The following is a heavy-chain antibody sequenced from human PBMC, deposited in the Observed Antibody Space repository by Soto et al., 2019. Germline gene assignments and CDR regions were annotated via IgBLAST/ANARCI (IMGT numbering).Heavy chain of an antibody. CDR3: ASASPSLGELSLFDPFDY. CDR1: GFTFSSYA. Sequence: GGSLRLSCAASGFTFSSYAMHWVRQAPGKGLEWVAVISYDGSNKYYADSVKGRFTISRDNSKNTLYLQMNSLRAEDTAVYYCASASPSLGELSLFDPFDYWGQGTLVTVSS. V-gene: IGHV3-30-3*01. CDR2: ISYDGSNK. D-gene: IGHD3-16*02. J-gene: IGHJ4*02.